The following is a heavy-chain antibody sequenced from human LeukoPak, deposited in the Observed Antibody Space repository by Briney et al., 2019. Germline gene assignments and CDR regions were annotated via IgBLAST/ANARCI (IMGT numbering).Heavy chain of an antibody. CDR1: GFTFSSYA. CDR3: AKYRGYSAYDFAYSSSRVDY. Sequence: PGGSLRLSCAASGFTFSSYAMHWVRQAPGKGLEWVAVISYDGSNKYYADSVKGRFTISRDNSENTLYLQMNSLRADDTAVYYCAKYRGYSAYDFAYSSSRVDYWGQGTLVTVSS. J-gene: IGHJ4*02. CDR2: ISYDGSNK. D-gene: IGHD5-12*01. V-gene: IGHV3-30*18.